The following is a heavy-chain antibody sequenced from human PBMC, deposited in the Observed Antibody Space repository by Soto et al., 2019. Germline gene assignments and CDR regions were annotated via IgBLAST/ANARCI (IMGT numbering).Heavy chain of an antibody. Sequence: SETLSLTCTVSGGSISSSSYYWVWIRQPPGKGLEWIGSIYYSGSTYYNPSLKSRVTISVDTSKNQFSLKLSSVTAADTAVYYCARRVRGYYGMDVWGQGTTVTVSS. CDR3: ARRVRGYYGMDV. CDR1: GGSISSSSYY. CDR2: IYYSGST. J-gene: IGHJ6*02. V-gene: IGHV4-39*01. D-gene: IGHD3-10*01.